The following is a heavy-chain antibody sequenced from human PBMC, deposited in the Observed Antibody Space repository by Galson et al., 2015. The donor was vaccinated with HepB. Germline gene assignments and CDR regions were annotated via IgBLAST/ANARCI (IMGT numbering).Heavy chain of an antibody. CDR3: ARFAGGGYSTSWYRSGFDY. Sequence: SLRLSCAAAGFTFSGYWMTWVRQAPGKGLEWVANIKEDESEKYYVDSVKGRFTISRDNAKNALYLQLNSLRAEGTAVYFWARFAGGGYSTSWYRSGFDYWGQGTLVIVSS. V-gene: IGHV3-7*05. CDR1: GFTFSGYW. CDR2: IKEDESEK. J-gene: IGHJ4*02. D-gene: IGHD6-13*01.